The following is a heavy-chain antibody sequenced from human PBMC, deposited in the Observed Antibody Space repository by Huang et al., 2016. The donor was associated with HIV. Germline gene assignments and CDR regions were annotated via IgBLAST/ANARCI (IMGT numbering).Heavy chain of an antibody. V-gene: IGHV3-15*01. CDR2: FKNRADCGTT. Sequence: EVQLVESGGGLVKPGGSLRLSCAASGFTFTNAWMDWVRQAPGKGLGWVGRFKNRADCGTTDYAAPVKGRFTISRDDSKNTLYLKLNSLKTEETVIYYCSTEVRAFYDILATGGPYWGPATLVTVSS. CDR3: STEVRAFYDILATGGPY. D-gene: IGHD3-9*01. CDR1: GFTFTNAW. J-gene: IGHJ4*02.